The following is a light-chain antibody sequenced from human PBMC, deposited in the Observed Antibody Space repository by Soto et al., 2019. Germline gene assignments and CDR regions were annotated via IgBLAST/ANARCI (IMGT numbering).Light chain of an antibody. CDR1: VIGSIS. V-gene: IGLV3-21*02. J-gene: IGLJ2*01. Sequence: SYELTQPPSVSVAPGQTASITCGGNVIGSISVHWYQQKPGQAPVLVVYDDSDRPSGIPERFSGSNSRNTATLTISRVEAGDEAYYYCQVWDSSSDHVIFGGGTKVTVL. CDR2: DDS. CDR3: QVWDSSSDHVI.